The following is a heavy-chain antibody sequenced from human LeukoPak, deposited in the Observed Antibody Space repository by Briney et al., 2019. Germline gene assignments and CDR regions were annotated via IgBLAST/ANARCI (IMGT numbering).Heavy chain of an antibody. CDR3: AREGNTWDFDY. D-gene: IGHD7-27*01. CDR1: GFTFSSYS. J-gene: IGHJ4*02. V-gene: IGHV3-21*01. Sequence: GGSLRLSCAASGFTFSSYSMNWVRQAPGKGLEWVSSISSSSSYIYYADSVKGRFTISRDNAKNSLYLQMNSLRVEDTAVYYCAREGNTWDFDYWGQGTLVTVSS. CDR2: ISSSSSYI.